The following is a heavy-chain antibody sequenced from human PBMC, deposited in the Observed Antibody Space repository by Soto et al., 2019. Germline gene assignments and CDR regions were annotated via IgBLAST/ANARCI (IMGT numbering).Heavy chain of an antibody. J-gene: IGHJ4*02. CDR2: ISYDGSNT. Sequence: GGSLRLSCTASGFTFNNYAMHWVRQAPGKGLEWVAMISYDGSNTYYADSVKGRFIIPRDNSRGTLYLQMNSLRAEDTGIYYCATGPGAYTGIDFDYWGQGTLVTVSS. CDR1: GFTFNNYA. CDR3: ATGPGAYTGIDFDY. V-gene: IGHV3-30-3*01. D-gene: IGHD1-26*01.